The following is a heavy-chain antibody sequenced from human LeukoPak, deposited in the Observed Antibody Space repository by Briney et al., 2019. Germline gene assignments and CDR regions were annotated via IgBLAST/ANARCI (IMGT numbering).Heavy chain of an antibody. Sequence: PSETLSLTCTVSGGSISSYYWSWIRQPPGKGLEWIGEINHSGSTNYNPSLKSRVTISVDTSKNQFSLKLSSVTAADTAVYYCAEHKTVPNWFDPWGQGTLVTVSS. D-gene: IGHD1/OR15-1a*01. V-gene: IGHV4-34*01. CDR1: GGSISSYY. CDR2: INHSGST. CDR3: AEHKTVPNWFDP. J-gene: IGHJ5*02.